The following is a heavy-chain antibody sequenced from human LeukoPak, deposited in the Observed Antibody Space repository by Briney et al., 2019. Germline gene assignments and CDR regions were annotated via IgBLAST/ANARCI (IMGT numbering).Heavy chain of an antibody. CDR1: GFTFSSYG. Sequence: AGGSLRLSCAASGFTFSSYGMHWVRQAPGKGLEWVAFIRYDGSNKYYADSVKGRFTISRDNSKNTLYLQMNSLRAEDTAVYYCAKDYYDSSAYSPFDYWGQGTLVTVSS. J-gene: IGHJ4*02. V-gene: IGHV3-30*02. CDR2: IRYDGSNK. CDR3: AKDYYDSSAYSPFDY. D-gene: IGHD3-22*01.